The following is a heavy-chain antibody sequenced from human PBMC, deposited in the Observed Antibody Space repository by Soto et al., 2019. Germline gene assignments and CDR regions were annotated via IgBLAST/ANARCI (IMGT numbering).Heavy chain of an antibody. CDR3: ARSINFDWLFFDN. V-gene: IGHV4-4*02. J-gene: IGHJ4*02. CDR1: GGSISRSNW. Sequence: SETLSLTCAVSGGSISRSNWWSWVRQPPGKGLEWIGEIYHSGSTNYHPSLKSRVTISVDKSKNQFSLKLTSLTAADTAVYYCARSINFDWLFFDNCGQRTLVTVSS. CDR2: IYHSGST. D-gene: IGHD3-9*01.